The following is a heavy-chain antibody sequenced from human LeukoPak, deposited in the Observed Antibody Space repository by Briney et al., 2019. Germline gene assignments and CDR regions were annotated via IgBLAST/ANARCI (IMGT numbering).Heavy chain of an antibody. J-gene: IGHJ3*02. V-gene: IGHV1-18*01. Sequence: GASVKVSCKASGYTFSSYGINWVRRAPGQGHEWMGSIITYNGNTNYAQKLKDRVTMTTDTSTSTDYMELRNLKSDDTAVYYCARYTGSYNHDAFDIWGQGTMLTVSS. CDR1: GYTFSSYG. CDR2: IITYNGNT. CDR3: ARYTGSYNHDAFDI. D-gene: IGHD1-26*01.